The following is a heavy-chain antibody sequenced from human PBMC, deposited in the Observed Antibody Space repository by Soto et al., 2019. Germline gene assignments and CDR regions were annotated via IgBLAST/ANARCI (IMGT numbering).Heavy chain of an antibody. V-gene: IGHV1-18*04. D-gene: IGHD4-4*01. CDR3: ARKSLSNFNWFDP. CDR1: GYTFTNYG. CDR2: INADYGNT. J-gene: IGHJ5*02. Sequence: QLQLVQSGTELKKPGASVKVSYKASGYTFTNYGITWVRQAPGQGLEWMGWINADYGNTNYEQKFQGRVTTTTDTSTNTAYMELRSLRSDDTAVYYCARKSLSNFNWFDPWGQGTLVTVSS.